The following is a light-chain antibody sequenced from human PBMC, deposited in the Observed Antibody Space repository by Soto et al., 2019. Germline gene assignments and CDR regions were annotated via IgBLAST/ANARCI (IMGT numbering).Light chain of an antibody. V-gene: IGKV1-17*03. CDR2: AAS. J-gene: IGKJ4*01. CDR3: LQRNSYPFT. Sequence: DSQMTQSTSAMSASVGYIFTITCRASQGISYYLAWFQQQPGKVPKRLIYAASSLQSGVPSSFSGSGSGTEFTLTISSLQPEDFATYYGLQRNSYPFTFCVGTKVDIK. CDR1: QGISYY.